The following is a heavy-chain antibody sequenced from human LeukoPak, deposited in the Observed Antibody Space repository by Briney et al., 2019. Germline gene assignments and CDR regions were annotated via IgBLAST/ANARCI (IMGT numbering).Heavy chain of an antibody. V-gene: IGHV3-7*03. CDR2: INSDGSEG. J-gene: IGHJ3*01. D-gene: IGHD6-6*01. CDR1: GFTFSGFW. CDR3: ARSSYSSSSSV. Sequence: GGSLRLSCAVSGFTFSGFWMSWSRQAPGKGLEWVASINSDGSEGYYADVVKGRFTISRDNAKSSLYLQINSLRAEDTAVYYCARSSYSSSSSVWGQGTMVTVSS.